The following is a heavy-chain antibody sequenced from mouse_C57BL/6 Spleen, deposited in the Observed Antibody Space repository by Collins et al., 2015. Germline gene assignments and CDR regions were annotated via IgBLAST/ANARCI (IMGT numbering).Heavy chain of an antibody. J-gene: IGHJ4*01. Sequence: QVTLKESGPGILQSSQTLSLTCSFSGFSLSTSGMGVSWIRQPSGKGLEWLAHIYWDDNKRYNPSLKSRLTISKDTSRNQVFLKITSVDTADAVTYYCARVTDYYAMGYWGQGTSVTVSS. CDR1: GFSLSTSGMG. V-gene: IGHV8-12*01. CDR2: IYWDDNK. CDR3: ARVTDYYAMGY. D-gene: IGHD2-1*01.